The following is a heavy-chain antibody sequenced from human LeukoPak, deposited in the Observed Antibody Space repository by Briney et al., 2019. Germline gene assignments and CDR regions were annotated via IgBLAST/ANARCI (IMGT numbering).Heavy chain of an antibody. J-gene: IGHJ3*02. CDR3: ACLTTADAFDI. Sequence: KPSETLSLTCTVSGDSINSYYWSWIRQPPGKGLEWIGYIYDSGSTNYNPSLKSRVTISVDTSKNQFSLKLSSVTAADTAVYYCACLTTADAFDIWGQGTMVTVSS. CDR1: GDSINSYY. D-gene: IGHD3-22*01. V-gene: IGHV4-59*01. CDR2: IYDSGST.